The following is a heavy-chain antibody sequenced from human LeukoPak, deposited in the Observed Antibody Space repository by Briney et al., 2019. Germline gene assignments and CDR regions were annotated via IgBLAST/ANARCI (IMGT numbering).Heavy chain of an antibody. CDR1: GYSISSGYY. CDR3: ARHGYSQGGGDY. V-gene: IGHV4-38-2*01. J-gene: IGHJ4*02. CDR2: IYHSGST. D-gene: IGHD6-13*01. Sequence: SETLSLTCAVSGYSISSGYYWGWIRQPPGKGLEWIGSIYHSGSTYYNPSLKSRVTISVDTSKNQFSLKLSSVTAADPPVYYCARHGYSQGGGDYWGQGTLVTVS.